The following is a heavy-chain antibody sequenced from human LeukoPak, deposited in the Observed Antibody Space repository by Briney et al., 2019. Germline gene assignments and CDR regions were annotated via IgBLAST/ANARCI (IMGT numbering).Heavy chain of an antibody. V-gene: IGHV3-9*03. Sequence: GGSLRLSCAASGFTFDDYAMHWVRQAPGKGLEWGSGISWNSGSIGYADSVKGRFTISRDNAKNSLYLQMNSLRPEDMALYYCVKSIYYDSSGPFDYWGQGTLVTVSS. D-gene: IGHD3-22*01. CDR2: ISWNSGSI. CDR1: GFTFDDYA. CDR3: VKSIYYDSSGPFDY. J-gene: IGHJ4*02.